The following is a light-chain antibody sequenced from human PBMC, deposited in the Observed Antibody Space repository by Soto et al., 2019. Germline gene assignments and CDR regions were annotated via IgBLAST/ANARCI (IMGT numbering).Light chain of an antibody. V-gene: IGLV2-11*01. CDR1: SSNLGPYNY. Sequence: QSALTQPRSVSGSPGQSVAISCTGTSSNLGPYNYVSWYQQDPGKAPTLIIYDVSNRPSGVPDRFSGSKSGNTASLTISGLQGDDEAAYYSCSYAFLFPVFGGGTNLTVL. CDR2: DVS. J-gene: IGLJ2*01. CDR3: CSYAFLFPV.